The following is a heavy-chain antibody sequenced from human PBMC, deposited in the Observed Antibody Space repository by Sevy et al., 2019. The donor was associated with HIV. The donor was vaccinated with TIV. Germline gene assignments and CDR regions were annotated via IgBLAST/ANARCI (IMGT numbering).Heavy chain of an antibody. CDR3: ARDLPPSATTVAHFDC. CDR2: ISNSGTTL. V-gene: IGHV3-48*03. D-gene: IGHD4-17*01. J-gene: IGHJ4*02. Sequence: GGSLRLSCAASGFTFSSYEMNWVRQAPGKGLEWVSYISNSGTTLSYSDSVKGRFTISGDNARNSLYLQMNSLRAEDTAVYYCARDLPPSATTVAHFDCWGQGTLVTVSS. CDR1: GFTFSSYE.